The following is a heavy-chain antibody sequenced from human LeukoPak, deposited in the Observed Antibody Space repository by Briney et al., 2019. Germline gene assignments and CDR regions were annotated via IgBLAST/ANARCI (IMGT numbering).Heavy chain of an antibody. Sequence: PSETLSLTCTVSGGSISSYYWSWIRQPPGKGLEWIGYIYYSGSTNYNPCLKSRVTISVDTSKNQFSLKLSSVTAADTAVYYCARGYYYGSGSYYSWGQGTLVTVSS. CDR2: IYYSGST. CDR1: GGSISSYY. V-gene: IGHV4-59*01. D-gene: IGHD3-10*01. J-gene: IGHJ4*02. CDR3: ARGYYYGSGSYYS.